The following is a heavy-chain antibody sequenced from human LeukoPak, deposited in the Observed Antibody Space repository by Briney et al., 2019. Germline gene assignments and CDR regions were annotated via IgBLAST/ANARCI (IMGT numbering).Heavy chain of an antibody. Sequence: PGGSLRLSCAASGFTFRDYGMSWVRQAPGKGLEWVSALTGSGGTTYYADPVKGRFTISKDQSKNTLYLQMNSLRAEDTAIYYCAKDLLRDLWFGESWGKGTTVTVSS. CDR2: LTGSGGTT. CDR3: AKDLLRDLWFGES. V-gene: IGHV3-23*01. CDR1: GFTFRDYG. D-gene: IGHD3-10*01. J-gene: IGHJ6*04.